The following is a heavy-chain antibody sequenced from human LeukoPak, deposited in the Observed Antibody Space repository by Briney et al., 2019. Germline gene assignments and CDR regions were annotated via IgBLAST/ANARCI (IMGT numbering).Heavy chain of an antibody. CDR1: GFTFSSYA. CDR2: ISGSGGST. CDR3: AKDVYYDSSGYYGY. D-gene: IGHD3-22*01. J-gene: IGHJ4*02. Sequence: PGGSLRLSCAASGFTFSSYAMSWVRQAPGKGLEWVSAISGSGGSTYYADSVKGRFTISRDNSKNTLYLQMNSLRAEDTAVYYCAKDVYYDSSGYYGYWGQGTLVTVSS. V-gene: IGHV3-23*01.